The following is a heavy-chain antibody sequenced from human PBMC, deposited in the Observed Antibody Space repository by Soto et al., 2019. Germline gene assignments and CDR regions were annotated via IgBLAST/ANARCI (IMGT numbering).Heavy chain of an antibody. CDR1: GFSLSTSGVG. Sequence: SGPTLVNPTQTLTLTCTFSGFSLSTSGVGVGWIRQPPGTALEWLALIYWNDDKRYSPSLKSRLPTTNDTSNTEVVLTMPNMDPVDTATYLCAHSLTNRYSSSPRRGRPPPGNWFDPWGQGTLVTVSS. CDR3: AHSLTNRYSSSPRRGRPPPGNWFDP. D-gene: IGHD6-6*01. V-gene: IGHV2-5*01. CDR2: IYWNDDK. J-gene: IGHJ5*02.